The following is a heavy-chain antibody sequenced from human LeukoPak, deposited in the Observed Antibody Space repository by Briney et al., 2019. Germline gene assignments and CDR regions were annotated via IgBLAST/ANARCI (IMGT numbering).Heavy chain of an antibody. D-gene: IGHD3-3*01. CDR2: ISAYNGNT. Sequence: ASVKVSCKASGYTFTSYGISWVRQAPGQGLEWMGWISAYNGNTNYAQKLQGRVTMTTDTSTSTAYMELRSLRSDDTAVCYCAREAVRGVVLGTPQRVDYWGQGTLVTVSS. CDR3: AREAVRGVVLGTPQRVDY. CDR1: GYTFTSYG. J-gene: IGHJ4*02. V-gene: IGHV1-18*01.